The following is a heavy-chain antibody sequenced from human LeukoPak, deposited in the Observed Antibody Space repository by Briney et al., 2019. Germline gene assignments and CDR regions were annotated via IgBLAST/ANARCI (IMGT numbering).Heavy chain of an antibody. CDR2: IIPILGIA. D-gene: IGHD2-2*01. J-gene: IGHJ2*01. V-gene: IGHV1-69*02. Sequence: ASVKVSCKASGGTFSSYTISWVRQAPGQGLEWMGRIIPILGIANHAQKFQGRVTITADKSTSTAYMELSSLRSEDTAVYYCARAGVVPAAIREGLDWYFDLWGRGTLVTVSS. CDR1: GGTFSSYT. CDR3: ARAGVVPAAIREGLDWYFDL.